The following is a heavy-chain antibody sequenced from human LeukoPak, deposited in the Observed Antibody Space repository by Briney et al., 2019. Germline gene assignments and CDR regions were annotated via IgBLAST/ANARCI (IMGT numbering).Heavy chain of an antibody. D-gene: IGHD4-11*01. V-gene: IGHV3-23*01. J-gene: IGHJ4*02. CDR1: GFTFSSYG. Sequence: GGSLRLSCEASGFTFSSYGMSWVRQAPGKGLEWVSGITGSGGSTYYADSVKGRFTISRDNSKNTLYLQMNSLRAEDTAVYYCARETVKYDYWGQGTLVTVSS. CDR2: ITGSGGST. CDR3: ARETVKYDY.